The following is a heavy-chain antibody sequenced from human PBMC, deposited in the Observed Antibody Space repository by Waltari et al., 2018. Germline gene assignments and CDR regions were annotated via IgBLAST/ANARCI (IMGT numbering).Heavy chain of an antibody. CDR2: IYTSGST. CDR1: GGSISSYY. Sequence: QVQLQESGPGLVKPSETLSLTCTVSGGSISSYYWSWIRQPAGKGLEWIGRIYTSGSTNYNPSLKSRVTMSVATSKNHFSLKLSSVTAAYTAGYYCARALPDYYYYYMDVWGKGTTVTISS. V-gene: IGHV4-4*07. CDR3: ARALPDYYYYYMDV. J-gene: IGHJ6*03.